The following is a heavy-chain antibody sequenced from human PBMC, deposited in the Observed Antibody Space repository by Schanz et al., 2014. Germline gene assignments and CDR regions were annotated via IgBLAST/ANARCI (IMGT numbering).Heavy chain of an antibody. CDR1: GFTFSSYG. CDR3: AKEKGGHSGYDLVS. J-gene: IGHJ5*02. CDR2: ISDDGSGK. V-gene: IGHV3-30*18. D-gene: IGHD5-12*01. Sequence: QVLLVESGGGVVQPGGSLRLSCAASGFTFSSYGMHWVRQAPGKGLEWVAVISDDGSGKYSADSVKGRFTISRDNSKNMVFLQMTSLRAEDTAVYYCAKEKGGHSGYDLVSWGQGTLLIVSS.